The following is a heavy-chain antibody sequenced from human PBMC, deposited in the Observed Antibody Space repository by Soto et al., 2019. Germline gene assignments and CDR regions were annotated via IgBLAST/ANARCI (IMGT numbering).Heavy chain of an antibody. V-gene: IGHV4-39*01. Sequence: SETLSLTCTVSGGSISSSSYYWGWIRQPPGKGLEWIGSIYYSGSTYYNPSLKSRVTISVDTSKNQFSLKLSSVTAADTAVYYCARHGRNCSSTSCGPYYYYYYMDVWGKGTTVTVSS. CDR1: GGSISSSSYY. D-gene: IGHD2-2*01. CDR3: ARHGRNCSSTSCGPYYYYYYMDV. J-gene: IGHJ6*03. CDR2: IYYSGST.